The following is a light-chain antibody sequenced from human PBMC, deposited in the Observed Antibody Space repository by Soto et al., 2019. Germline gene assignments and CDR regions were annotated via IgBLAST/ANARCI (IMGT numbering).Light chain of an antibody. Sequence: EIVLTQSPATLSLSPGESATLSCGASQTPSSSSLAWYQQKPGLAPRLLIYDASNRATSIPDSFSGSGSGPEFTLTISRLEPEDFAMYYCQQYGTSPLTFGGGTKVEIK. CDR3: QQYGTSPLT. J-gene: IGKJ4*01. CDR1: QTPSSSS. V-gene: IGKV3D-20*01. CDR2: DAS.